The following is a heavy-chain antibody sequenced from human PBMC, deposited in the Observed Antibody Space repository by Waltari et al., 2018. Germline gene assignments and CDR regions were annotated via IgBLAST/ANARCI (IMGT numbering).Heavy chain of an antibody. J-gene: IGHJ4*02. CDR3: AKYYYDSSGYFDY. CDR1: GFTFSSYA. CDR2: ISGSGGST. V-gene: IGHV3-23*01. D-gene: IGHD3-22*01. Sequence: EVQLLESGGGLVQPVGSLRLSCAASGFTFSSYAMSWVRQAPGKGLEWVSAISGSGGSTYYADSVKGRFTISRDNSKNTLYLQMNSLRAEDTAVYYCAKYYYDSSGYFDYWGQGTLVTVSS.